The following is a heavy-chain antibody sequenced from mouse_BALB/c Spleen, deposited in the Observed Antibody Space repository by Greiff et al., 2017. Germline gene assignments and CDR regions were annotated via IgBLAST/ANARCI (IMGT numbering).Heavy chain of an antibody. J-gene: IGHJ3*01. V-gene: IGHV5-6-4*01. CDR1: GFTFSSYT. D-gene: IGHD2-13*01. CDR3: TREGSDAWFAY. CDR2: ISSGGSYT. Sequence: VMLVESGGGLVKPGGSLKLSCAASGFTFSSYTMSWVRQTPEKRLEWVATISSGGSYTYYPDSVKGRFTISRDNAKNTLYLQMSSLKSEDTAMYYCTREGSDAWFAYWGQGTLVTVSA.